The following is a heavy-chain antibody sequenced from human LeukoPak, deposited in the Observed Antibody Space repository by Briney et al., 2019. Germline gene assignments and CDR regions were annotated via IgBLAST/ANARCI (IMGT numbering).Heavy chain of an antibody. CDR3: ALVRGVIIVDY. CDR1: GYSVSSGYY. D-gene: IGHD3-10*01. V-gene: IGHV4-38-2*01. Sequence: SETLSLTCAVSGYSVSSGYYWGWIRQPPGKGLEWIGSIYHSGGTYYNPSLKSRVTISVDTSKNQFPLKLSSVTAADTAVYYCALVRGVIIVDYWGQETLVTVSS. CDR2: IYHSGGT. J-gene: IGHJ4*02.